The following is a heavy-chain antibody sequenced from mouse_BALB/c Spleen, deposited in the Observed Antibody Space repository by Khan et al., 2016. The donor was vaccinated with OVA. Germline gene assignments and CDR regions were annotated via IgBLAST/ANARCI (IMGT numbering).Heavy chain of an antibody. Sequence: LQESGAELARPGASVKMSCKASGYTFTSYTIHWIKKRPGQGLEWIGYINPSNGYTNYNQKFKDKATLTTDKSSTTAYLQLSSLTSDDSAVYNGGRDGAYHRNDGWFAYWGQGTLVTVSA. CDR2: INPSNGYT. D-gene: IGHD2-14*01. CDR1: GYTFTSYT. CDR3: GRDGAYHRNDGWFAY. J-gene: IGHJ3*01. V-gene: IGHV1-4*01.